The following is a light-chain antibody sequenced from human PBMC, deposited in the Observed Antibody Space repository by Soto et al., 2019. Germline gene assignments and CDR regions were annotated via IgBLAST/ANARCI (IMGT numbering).Light chain of an antibody. Sequence: ETVLTHSPGTLSLSPCDRATLSFSASQSVSSSYLAWYQQKPGQAPRLLIYGASSRATGIPARFSGSGSGTEFTLTISSLQSEDFAVYYCQQYNNWPPITFGQGTRLEIK. V-gene: IGKV3-15*01. CDR1: QSVSSSY. CDR2: GAS. CDR3: QQYNNWPPIT. J-gene: IGKJ5*01.